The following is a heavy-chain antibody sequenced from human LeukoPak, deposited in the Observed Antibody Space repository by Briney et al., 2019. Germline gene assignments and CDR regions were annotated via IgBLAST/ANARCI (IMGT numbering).Heavy chain of an antibody. CDR2: VYSDNT. CDR3: ARRAGVYSHPYDY. CDR1: RFTFSSYW. Sequence: GGSLRLSCAASRFTFSSYWMSWVRQAPGKGLEWVSFVYSDNTHYSDSVKGRFTISRDNSKNTLYLQMNSLRAEDTAVYYCARRAGVYSHPYDYWGQGTLVTVSS. D-gene: IGHD4-23*01. V-gene: IGHV3-53*01. J-gene: IGHJ4*02.